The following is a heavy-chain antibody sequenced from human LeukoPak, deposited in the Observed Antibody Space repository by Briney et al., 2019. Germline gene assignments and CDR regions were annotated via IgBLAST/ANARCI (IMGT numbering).Heavy chain of an antibody. CDR3: ARVSGYSGTWYVDY. J-gene: IGHJ4*02. V-gene: IGHV3-33*01. CDR1: GFAFKSYG. D-gene: IGHD6-13*01. Sequence: GRSLRLSCVASGFAFKSYGMHWVRQAPGKGLEWVAIIWYDGSNKYYADFVKGRFTTSRDNFKNTLYLQMNSLRADDTAVYYCARVSGYSGTWYVDYWGQGTLVTVSS. CDR2: IWYDGSNK.